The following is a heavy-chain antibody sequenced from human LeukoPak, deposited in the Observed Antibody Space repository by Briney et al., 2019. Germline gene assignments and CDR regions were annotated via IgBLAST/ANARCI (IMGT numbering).Heavy chain of an antibody. J-gene: IGHJ4*02. CDR2: IYYNGNT. V-gene: IGHV4-59*01. D-gene: IGHD6-19*01. CDR1: GGSINNNY. Sequence: SETLSLTCTVSGGSINNNYWSWFRQSPGKGLEWIGYIYYNGNTNYNTSLESRVTISVDTSKDQIHLRLSSVTAADTAVYYCARGGWSQDYWGQGTLVTVSS. CDR3: ARGGWSQDY.